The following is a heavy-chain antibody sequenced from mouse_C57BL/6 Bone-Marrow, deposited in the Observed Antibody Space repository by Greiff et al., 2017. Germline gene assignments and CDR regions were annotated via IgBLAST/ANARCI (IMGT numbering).Heavy chain of an antibody. CDR1: GFTFSSYA. Sequence: EVKLEESGEGLVKPGGSLKLSCAASGFTFSSYAMSWVRQTPEKRLEWVAYISSGGDYIYYADTVKGRFTISRDNARNTLYLQMSSLKSEDTAMYYCTRARGSYGDYWGQGTTLTVSS. CDR3: TRARGSYGDY. V-gene: IGHV5-9-1*02. D-gene: IGHD1-1*02. CDR2: ISSGGDYI. J-gene: IGHJ2*01.